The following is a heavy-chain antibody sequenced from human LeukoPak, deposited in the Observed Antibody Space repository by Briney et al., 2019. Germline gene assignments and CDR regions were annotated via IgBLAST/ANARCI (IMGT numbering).Heavy chain of an antibody. V-gene: IGHV4-34*01. J-gene: IGHJ4*02. Sequence: PGGSLRLSCAASGFTFSSYAMSWIRQPPGKGLEWIGEINHSGSTNYNPSLKSRVTISVDTSKNQFSLKLSSVTAADTAVYYCARWGLRPHFDYWGQGTLVTVSS. CDR3: ARWGLRPHFDY. CDR2: INHSGST. D-gene: IGHD4-17*01. CDR1: GFTFSSYA.